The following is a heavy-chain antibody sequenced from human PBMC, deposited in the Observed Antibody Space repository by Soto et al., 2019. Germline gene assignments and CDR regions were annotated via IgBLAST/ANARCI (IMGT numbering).Heavy chain of an antibody. CDR2: IYYSGST. CDR3: ARDLLTGVIGY. D-gene: IGHD7-27*01. J-gene: IGHJ4*02. V-gene: IGHV4-31*03. CDR1: GASISSGSYY. Sequence: SETLSLTCTVSGASISSGSYYWSWIRQHPGKGLEWIGYIYYSGSTYYNPSLKSRVTISVDTSKNQFSLKLSSVTAADTAVYYCARDLLTGVIGYWGQGTLVTVSS.